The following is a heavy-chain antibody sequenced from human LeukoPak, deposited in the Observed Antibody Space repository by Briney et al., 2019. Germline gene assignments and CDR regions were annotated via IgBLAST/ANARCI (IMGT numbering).Heavy chain of an antibody. CDR1: GLTFSSYS. CDR2: ISSSSSYI. J-gene: IGHJ5*02. V-gene: IGHV3-21*01. D-gene: IGHD6-13*01. CDR3: ARESSSLTRNWFDP. Sequence: GGSLRLSCAASGLTFSSYSMNWVRQAPGKGLEWVSSISSSSSYICYADSVKGRFTISRDNAKNSLYLQMNSLRAEDTAVYYCARESSSLTRNWFDPWGQGTLVTVSS.